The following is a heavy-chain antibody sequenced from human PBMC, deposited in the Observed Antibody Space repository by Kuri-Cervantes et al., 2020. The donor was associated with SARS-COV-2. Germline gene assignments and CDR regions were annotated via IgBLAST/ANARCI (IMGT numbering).Heavy chain of an antibody. CDR3: AKDGELEWSPHYYYYYMDV. V-gene: IGHV3-20*04. CDR2: INWNGGST. Sequence: GGSLRLSCAASGFTFDDYGMSWVRQAPGKGLEWVSGINWNGGSTGYADSVKGRFTISRDNAKNTLYLQMNSLRAEDTAVYYCAKDGELEWSPHYYYYYMDVWGKGTTVTVSS. D-gene: IGHD3-3*01. J-gene: IGHJ6*03. CDR1: GFTFDDYG.